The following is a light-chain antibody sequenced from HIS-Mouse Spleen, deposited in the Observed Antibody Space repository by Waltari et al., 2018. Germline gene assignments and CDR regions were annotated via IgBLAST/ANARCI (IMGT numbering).Light chain of an antibody. CDR2: DDS. CDR1: NIGSKS. V-gene: IGLV3-21*03. Sequence: SYVLTQPPPVPVAPGKTARITCGGNNIGSKSVHLYQQKPGQAPVLVVYDDSDRPSGIPERFSGSNSGNTATLTISRVEAGDEADYYCQVWDSSSDHVVFGGGTKLTVL. CDR3: QVWDSSSDHVV. J-gene: IGLJ2*01.